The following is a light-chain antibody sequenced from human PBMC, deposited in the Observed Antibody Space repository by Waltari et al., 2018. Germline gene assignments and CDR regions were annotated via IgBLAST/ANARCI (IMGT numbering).Light chain of an antibody. V-gene: IGLV3-25*03. J-gene: IGLJ2*01. CDR2: KAT. CDR1: VLTKEY. CDR3: QSTDTIGTTVV. Sequence: SYGLTQPPSVSVSPGQTARINCSGDVLTKEYGYWYQQKPGRAPVVVIFKATDRPPGIPERFSGSGSGTTVTLTITGVQAEDEADYYCQSTDTIGTTVVFGGGTRLIAL.